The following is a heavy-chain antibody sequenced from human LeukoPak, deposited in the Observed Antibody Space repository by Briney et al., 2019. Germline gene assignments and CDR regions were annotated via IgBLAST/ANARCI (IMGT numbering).Heavy chain of an antibody. Sequence: GSLRLSCAASGFTFSSYAMSWVRQAPGKGLEWVSAISGSGDSTYYADSVKGRFTVSRDNSKNTLYLQMNSLRAENTAVYYCAKAGAVVVVAAKYFDYWGHGTLVTVSP. D-gene: IGHD2-15*01. CDR2: ISGSGDST. CDR3: AKAGAVVVVAAKYFDY. J-gene: IGHJ4*01. V-gene: IGHV3-23*01. CDR1: GFTFSSYA.